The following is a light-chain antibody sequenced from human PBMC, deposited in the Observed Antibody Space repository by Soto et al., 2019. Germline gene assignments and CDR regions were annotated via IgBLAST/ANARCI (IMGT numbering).Light chain of an antibody. CDR2: EVS. CDR1: SSDVGGHNY. Sequence: QSALTQPASVSGSPGQSITISCTGTSSDVGGHNYVSWYQQHPGKAPKLMIYEVSNRPSGVSNRFSGSKSGNTASLTISGLQAEDEADYYCSSYTSSSPYVFGTGTQLTVL. V-gene: IGLV2-14*01. CDR3: SSYTSSSPYV. J-gene: IGLJ1*01.